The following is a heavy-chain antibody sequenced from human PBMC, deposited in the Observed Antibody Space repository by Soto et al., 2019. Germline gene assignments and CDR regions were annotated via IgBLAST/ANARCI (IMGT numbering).Heavy chain of an antibody. V-gene: IGHV1-18*01. D-gene: IGHD3-3*01. CDR2: ISAYNGNT. CDR3: ARVRIDYDFWSGYSHTDYYYYGMDV. CDR1: GYTFTGYG. J-gene: IGHJ6*02. Sequence: GASVKVSCKASGYTFTGYGISWVRQAPGQGLEWMGWISAYNGNTNYAQKLQGRVTMTTDTSTSTAYMELRSLRSDDTAVYYCARVRIDYDFWSGYSHTDYYYYGMDVWGQGTTVTVSS.